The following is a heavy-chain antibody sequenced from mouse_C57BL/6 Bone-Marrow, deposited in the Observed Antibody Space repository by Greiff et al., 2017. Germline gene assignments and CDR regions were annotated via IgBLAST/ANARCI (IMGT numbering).Heavy chain of an antibody. CDR3: ARPLLRYPFYAMDY. J-gene: IGHJ4*01. Sequence: DVLLVESGPVLVKPGASVKMSCKASGYTFTDYYMNWVKQSHGKSLEWIGVINPYNGGTSYNQKFKGKATFTASKSSNTAYMELNSLTSEDSAVYYCARPLLRYPFYAMDYWGQGTSVTVSS. D-gene: IGHD1-1*01. CDR2: INPYNGGT. CDR1: GYTFTDYY. V-gene: IGHV1-19*01.